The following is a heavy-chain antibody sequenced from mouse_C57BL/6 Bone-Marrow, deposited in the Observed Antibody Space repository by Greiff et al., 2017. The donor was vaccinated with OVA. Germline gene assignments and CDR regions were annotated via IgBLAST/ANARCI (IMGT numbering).Heavy chain of an antibody. V-gene: IGHV1-69*01. CDR1: GYTFTSYW. J-gene: IGHJ3*01. CDR2: IDPSDSYT. CDR3: AREGGLTGTWGFAC. Sequence: QVQLQQSGAELVMPGASVKLSCKASGYTFTSYWMHWVKQRPGQGLEWIGEIDPSDSYTNYNQKFKGKSTLTVDKSSSTAYMQLSSLTSEDSAVYYGAREGGLTGTWGFACWGQGTLVTVSA. D-gene: IGHD4-1*01.